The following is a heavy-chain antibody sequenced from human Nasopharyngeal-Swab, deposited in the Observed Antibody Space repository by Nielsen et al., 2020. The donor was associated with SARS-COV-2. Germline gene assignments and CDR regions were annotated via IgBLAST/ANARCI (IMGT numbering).Heavy chain of an antibody. CDR1: GGSVSSGSYY. CDR2: IYYSGST. D-gene: IGHD6-19*01. V-gene: IGHV4-61*01. CDR3: ARDEYSSGGGGYYYGMVV. J-gene: IGHJ6*02. Sequence: SETLSLTCTVSGGSVSSGSYYWSWIRQPPGKGLEWIGYIYYSGSTNYNPSLKSRVTISVDTSKNQFSLKLSSVTAADTAVYYCARDEYSSGGGGYYYGMVVWGQGTTVTVSS.